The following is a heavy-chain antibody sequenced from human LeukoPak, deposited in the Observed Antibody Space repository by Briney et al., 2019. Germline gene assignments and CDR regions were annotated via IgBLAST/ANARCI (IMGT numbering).Heavy chain of an antibody. CDR3: ARLEYSSSSVYYYYYMDV. CDR2: INPNSGGT. Sequence: ASVKVSCKASGYTFTGYYMHWVRQAPGQGLEWMGWINPNSGGTNYAQKFQGRVTMTRDTSISTAYMELSRLRSDDTAVYYCARLEYSSSSVYYYYYMDVWGKGTTVTVSS. V-gene: IGHV1-2*02. D-gene: IGHD6-6*01. CDR1: GYTFTGYY. J-gene: IGHJ6*03.